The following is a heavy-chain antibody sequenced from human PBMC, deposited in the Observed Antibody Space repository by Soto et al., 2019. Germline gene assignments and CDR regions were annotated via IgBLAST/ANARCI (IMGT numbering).Heavy chain of an antibody. CDR2: INPNSGGT. D-gene: IGHD3-22*01. CDR3: ARDSYYYDSSDAFDI. J-gene: IGHJ3*02. V-gene: IGHV1-2*04. Sequence: GASVKVSCKASGYTFTGYYMHWVRQAPGQGLEWMGWINPNSGGTNYAQKFQGWVTMTRDTSISTAYMELSRLRSDDTAVYYCARDSYYYDSSDAFDIWGQGTMVTVSS. CDR1: GYTFTGYY.